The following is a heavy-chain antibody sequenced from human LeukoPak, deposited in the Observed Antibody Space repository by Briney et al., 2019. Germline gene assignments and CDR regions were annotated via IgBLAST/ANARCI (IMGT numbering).Heavy chain of an antibody. J-gene: IGHJ4*02. CDR2: IYSGGTP. V-gene: IGHV3-53*01. Sequence: GGSLRLSCAASGFTVSSSYVIWVRQAPGRGLEWLSVIYSGGTPYYADSERGRFTISRDNSKNTVYLQMNGLRAEDTAVFYCARGLRGLYYLDYWGQGVLVTVSS. CDR3: ARGLRGLYYLDY. D-gene: IGHD2/OR15-2a*01. CDR1: GFTVSSSY.